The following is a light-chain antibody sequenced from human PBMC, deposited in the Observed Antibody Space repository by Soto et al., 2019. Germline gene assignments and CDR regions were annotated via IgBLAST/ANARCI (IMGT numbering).Light chain of an antibody. CDR3: QQYNSYSLLT. Sequence: DIQMTQSPSTLSASVGDRVTITCRASQRISTCLGWYQQKPGKAPKLLIYDASTLESGVPSRFSGRGSGTEFPLTISNVQPDDFATYYCQQYNSYSLLTFGGGTKVEIK. J-gene: IGKJ4*01. CDR2: DAS. V-gene: IGKV1-5*01. CDR1: QRISTC.